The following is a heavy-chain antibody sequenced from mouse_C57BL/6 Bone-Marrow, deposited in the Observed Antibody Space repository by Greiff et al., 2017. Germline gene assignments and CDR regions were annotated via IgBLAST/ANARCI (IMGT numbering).Heavy chain of an antibody. CDR2: IYPRSGNT. V-gene: IGHV1-81*01. Sequence: QVQLQQPGAELARPGASVKLSCKASGYTFTSYGISWVKQRTGQGLEWIGEIYPRSGNTYYNEKFKGKATLTADTSSSTAYMELRSLTSEASAVYFCERRGTKVTSWFAYWGQGTLVTVSA. CDR1: GYTFTSYG. CDR3: ERRGTKVTSWFAY. J-gene: IGHJ3*01. D-gene: IGHD2-2*01.